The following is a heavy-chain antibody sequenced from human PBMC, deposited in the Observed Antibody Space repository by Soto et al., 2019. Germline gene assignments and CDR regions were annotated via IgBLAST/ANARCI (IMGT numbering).Heavy chain of an antibody. CDR3: AREGIWSGELYDAFDI. CDR2: IIPIFGTA. Sequence: ASVKVSCKASGGTFSSYAISWVRQAPGQGLEWMGGIIPIFGTANYAQKFQGRVTITADESTSTAYMELSSLRSEDTAVYYCAREGIWSGELYDAFDIWGQGTMVTVSS. D-gene: IGHD3-3*01. V-gene: IGHV1-69*13. CDR1: GGTFSSYA. J-gene: IGHJ3*02.